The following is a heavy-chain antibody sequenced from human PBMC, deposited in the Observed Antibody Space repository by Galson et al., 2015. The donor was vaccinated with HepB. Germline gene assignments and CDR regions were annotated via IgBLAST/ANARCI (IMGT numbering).Heavy chain of an antibody. V-gene: IGHV3-23*01. CDR1: GFTFSSYA. D-gene: IGHD6-13*01. Sequence: SLRLSCAASGFTFSSYAMSWVRQAPGKGLEWVSAMTSSGSSTYYADSVKGRFSSSRDNSKNTLYLQMNSLRAEDTAVYYCAKERDLGSWGIGDVWGQGTTVTVSS. J-gene: IGHJ6*02. CDR2: MTSSGSST. CDR3: AKERDLGSWGIGDV.